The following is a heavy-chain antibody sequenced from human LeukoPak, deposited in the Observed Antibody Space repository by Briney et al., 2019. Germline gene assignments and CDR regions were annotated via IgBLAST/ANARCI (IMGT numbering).Heavy chain of an antibody. D-gene: IGHD2-2*01. CDR1: GYSFTTYR. CDR3: ARQSVSTNYYYGMDV. J-gene: IGHJ6*02. CDR2: FHPGDSDT. V-gene: IGHV5-51*01. Sequence: GESLKISCKGSGYSFTTYRIGWVRQMPGKGLEWMGIFHPGDSDTRYSPSFQGQVTMSADKSISTAYLQWSSLKDSDTAMYYCARQSVSTNYYYGMDVWGQGTTVTVSS.